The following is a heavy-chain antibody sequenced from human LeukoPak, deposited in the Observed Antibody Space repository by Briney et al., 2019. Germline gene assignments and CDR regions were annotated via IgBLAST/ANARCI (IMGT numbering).Heavy chain of an antibody. D-gene: IGHD3-10*01. CDR2: IYYSGST. CDR1: GGSISSSSYY. J-gene: IGHJ5*02. V-gene: IGHV4-39*01. Sequence: PSETLSLTCTVSGGSISSSSYYWGWIRQPPGKGLEWIGSIYYSGSTYYNPSLKSRVTISVDTSKNQFSLKLSSVTAADTAVYYCAMYYYGSGSYFDPWGQETLVTVSS. CDR3: AMYYYGSGSYFDP.